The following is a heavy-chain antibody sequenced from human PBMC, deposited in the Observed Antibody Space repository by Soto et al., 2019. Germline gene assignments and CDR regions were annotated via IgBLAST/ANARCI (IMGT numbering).Heavy chain of an antibody. CDR1: GFTFTSSA. CDR3: AAGRSLLFDY. V-gene: IGHV1-58*01. Sequence: QMQLVQSGPEVKKPGTSVKVSCKASGFTFTSSAVQWVRQARGQRLEWIGWIVVGSGNTNYAQKFQERVTITRDMATNTAYMGPGSLRSRGTAVYYCAAGRSLLFDYWGQGTLVTVSS. CDR2: IVVGSGNT. J-gene: IGHJ4*02.